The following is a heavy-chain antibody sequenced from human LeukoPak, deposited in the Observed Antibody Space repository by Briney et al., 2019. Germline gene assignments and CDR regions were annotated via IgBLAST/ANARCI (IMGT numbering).Heavy chain of an antibody. CDR3: VQNEADY. CDR2: ISWNSGSI. Sequence: GGSLRLSCAASGFTFDDYAMHWVRQAPGKGLEWVSGISWNSGSIGYADSVKGRFTISRDNAKNSLYLQMNSLRAEDTALYYCVQNEADYWGQGTLVTVSS. CDR1: GFTFDDYA. V-gene: IGHV3-9*01. J-gene: IGHJ4*02.